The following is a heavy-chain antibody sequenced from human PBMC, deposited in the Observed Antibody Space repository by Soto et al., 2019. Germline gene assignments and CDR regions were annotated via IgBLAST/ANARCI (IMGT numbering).Heavy chain of an antibody. D-gene: IGHD6-6*01. CDR2: IVPMFGTT. Sequence: SVKVSCKASGGTFSSYAINWVRQAPGQGLQWMGGIVPMFGTTSYPQKFQGRVTLTADKSTGTAHMQLNSLTSEDTAVYYCASGWQLASSLEYWGQGTPVTVSS. V-gene: IGHV1-69*06. J-gene: IGHJ4*01. CDR1: GGTFSSYA. CDR3: ASGWQLASSLEY.